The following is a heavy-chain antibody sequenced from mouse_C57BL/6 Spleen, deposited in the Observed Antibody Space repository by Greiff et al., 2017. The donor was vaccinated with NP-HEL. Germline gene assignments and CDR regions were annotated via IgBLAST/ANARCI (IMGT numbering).Heavy chain of an antibody. V-gene: IGHV1-81*01. CDR3: ARSELGRDWYFDV. D-gene: IGHD4-1*01. J-gene: IGHJ1*03. CDR1: GYTFTSYG. CDR2: IYPRSGNT. Sequence: VKLMESGAELARPGASVKLSCKASGYTFTSYGISWVKQRTGQGLEWIGEIYPRSGNTYYNEKFKGKATLTADKSSSTAYMELRSLTSEDSAVYFCARSELGRDWYFDVWGTGTTVTVSS.